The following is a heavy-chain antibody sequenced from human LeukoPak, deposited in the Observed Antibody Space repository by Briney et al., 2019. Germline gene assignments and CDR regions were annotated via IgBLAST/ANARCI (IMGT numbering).Heavy chain of an antibody. Sequence: PGGSLRLSCAASGFTFDDYGMCWVRQAPGKGLEWVSGINWNGGSTGYADSVKGRFTISRDNSKNTLYLQMNSLRAEDTAVYYCAEDSSSSWYWGPFAVWGQGTVVTVSS. CDR3: AEDSSSSWYWGPFAV. J-gene: IGHJ3*01. CDR2: INWNGGST. D-gene: IGHD6-13*01. V-gene: IGHV3-20*04. CDR1: GFTFDDYG.